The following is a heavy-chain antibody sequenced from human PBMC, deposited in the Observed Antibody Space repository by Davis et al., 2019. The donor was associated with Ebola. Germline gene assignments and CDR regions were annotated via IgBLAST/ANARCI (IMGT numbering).Heavy chain of an antibody. J-gene: IGHJ6*02. CDR3: AREVPYGMDV. CDR2: INPNSGGT. CDR1: GGTFNSYA. Sequence: AASVKVSCKASGGTFNSYAISWVRQAPGQGLEWMGWINPNSGGTNYAQKFQGWVTMTRDTSISTAYMELSRLRSDDTAVYYCAREVPYGMDVWGQGTTVTVSS. V-gene: IGHV1-2*04.